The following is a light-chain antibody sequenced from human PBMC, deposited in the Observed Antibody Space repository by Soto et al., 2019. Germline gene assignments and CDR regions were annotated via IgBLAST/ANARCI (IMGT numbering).Light chain of an antibody. CDR2: DVS. CDR1: SSDVGGYNY. CDR3: CSKTPNNPRQIV. J-gene: IGLJ1*01. V-gene: IGLV2-14*03. Sequence: QSVLTQPASVSGSPGQSITISCTGTSSDVGGYNYVSWYQHHPGKAPKLMIYDVSNRPSGVSNRFSGSKSGNTASLTISGPHPREGVVFSGCSKTPNNPRQIVFGPGTKVP.